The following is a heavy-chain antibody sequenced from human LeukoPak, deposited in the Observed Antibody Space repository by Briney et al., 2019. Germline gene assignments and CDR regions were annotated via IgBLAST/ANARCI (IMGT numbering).Heavy chain of an antibody. V-gene: IGHV4-39*01. Sequence: PSETLSLTCTVSGGSFSITNYYWTLIRQPPGKGLEWIGSIYYDGSTYYYPSLKSRVTISAETSKPQFSLKLGSVPAADTAVYYCARHTTAAPGTFDYWGQGTLVTVSS. J-gene: IGHJ4*02. CDR3: ARHTTAAPGTFDY. CDR2: IYYDGST. D-gene: IGHD6-13*01. CDR1: GGSFSITNYY.